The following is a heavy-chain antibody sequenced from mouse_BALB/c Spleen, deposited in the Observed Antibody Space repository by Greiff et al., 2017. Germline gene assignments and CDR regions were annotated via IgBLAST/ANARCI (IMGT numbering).Heavy chain of an antibody. CDR2: ISIYYDNT. V-gene: IGHV1-67*01. D-gene: IGHD1-2*01. CDR1: GYTFTDYA. J-gene: IGHJ3*01. Sequence: VMLVESGPELVRPGESVKISCKGSGYTFTDYAMHWVQQSPAKSLEWIGVISIYYDNTNYNQKFKGKATMTVDKSSSTAYMELARLTSEDSAIYYCARKINYGYAFAYWGQGTLVTVSA. CDR3: ARKINYGYAFAY.